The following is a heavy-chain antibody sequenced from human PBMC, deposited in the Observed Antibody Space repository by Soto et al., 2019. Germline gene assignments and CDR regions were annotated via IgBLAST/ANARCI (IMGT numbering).Heavy chain of an antibody. CDR1: GGSVSSGSYY. V-gene: IGHV4-61*01. J-gene: IGHJ6*02. CDR3: ARDHAYYDILTGYYRHYYYGMDV. CDR2: IYYSGST. Sequence: SETLSLTCTVSGGSVSSGSYYWSWIRQPPGKGLEWIGYIYYSGSTNYNPSLKSRVTISVDTSKNQFSLKLSSVTAADTAVYYCARDHAYYDILTGYYRHYYYGMDVWGQGTTVTVSS. D-gene: IGHD3-9*01.